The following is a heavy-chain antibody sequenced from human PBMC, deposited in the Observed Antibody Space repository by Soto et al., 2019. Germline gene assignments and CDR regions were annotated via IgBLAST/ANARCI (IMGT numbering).Heavy chain of an antibody. CDR2: ISSGSATI. CDR1: AFIFSSYS. V-gene: IGHV3-48*02. CDR3: ARDSASYSSSSGSYWYFDL. Sequence: EVQLVESGGGLVQPGGSLRLSYATSAFIFSSYSMNWVRQAPGKGLEWVSYISSGSATIYYADSVKGRFTISRDNAKNSLYLQMNSLRDEDTAVYYCARDSASYSSSSGSYWYFDLWGRGTLVTVSS. J-gene: IGHJ2*01. D-gene: IGHD6-6*01.